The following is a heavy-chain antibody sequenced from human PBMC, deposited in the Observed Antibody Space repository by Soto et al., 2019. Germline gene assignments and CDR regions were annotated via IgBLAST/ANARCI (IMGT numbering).Heavy chain of an antibody. CDR1: GYSISSGYY. D-gene: IGHD6-6*01. V-gene: IGHV4-38-2*01. CDR3: ATFSSSSPFAY. Sequence: SETLSLTCAVSGYSISSGYYWGWIRHPPGKGLELIGSIYHSGSTYYNPSLKSRVTISLDTSKNQFSLKLSSVTAADTAVYYCATFSSSSPFAYWGQGTLVTVSS. CDR2: IYHSGST. J-gene: IGHJ4*02.